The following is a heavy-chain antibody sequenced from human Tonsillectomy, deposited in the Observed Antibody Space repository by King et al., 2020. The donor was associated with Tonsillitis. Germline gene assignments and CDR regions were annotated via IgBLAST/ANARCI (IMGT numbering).Heavy chain of an antibody. CDR2: ISGSGGGT. CDR1: GFTFSNYA. J-gene: IGHJ6*02. D-gene: IGHD6-19*01. V-gene: IGHV3-23*04. Sequence: EQLVQSGGGLVQPGGSLRLSCAASGFTFSNYAMSWVRQAPGKGLEWVSGISGSGGGTYYGDSVKGRFTISRDSFQNTLYLQMNSLSVEDTALYYCAKAFSSGWPSINIDVWGQGTTVTVSS. CDR3: AKAFSSGWPSINIDV.